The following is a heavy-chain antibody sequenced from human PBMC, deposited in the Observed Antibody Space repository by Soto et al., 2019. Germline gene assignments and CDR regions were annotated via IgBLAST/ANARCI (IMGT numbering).Heavy chain of an antibody. CDR3: ARDGRWLKLRPYYYGMEV. J-gene: IGHJ6*01. V-gene: IGHV3-21*01. D-gene: IGHD1-26*01. CDR1: VFTFSSYS. Sequence: VGSLRLSCASSVFTFSSYSMNCVRHSPGKWLEWVSSISSSSSYIYYADSVKGRFTISRDNAKNSLYLQMNSLRAEDTAVYYCARDGRWLKLRPYYYGMEVWGQGTTVIVSS. CDR2: ISSSSSYI.